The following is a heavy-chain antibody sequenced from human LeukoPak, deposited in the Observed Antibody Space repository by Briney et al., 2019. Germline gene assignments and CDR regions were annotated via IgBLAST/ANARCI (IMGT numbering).Heavy chain of an antibody. Sequence: EPGGSLRLSCAASGFTFSSYGMSWVRQAPGKGLEWIGSIYRSGSSYYNPSLRSRLTISIDTSKNQFSLKLSSVTAADTAMYYCAGENHRGSYYYDSSGPGWFDPWGQGTLVTVSS. CDR1: GFTFSSYG. CDR3: AGENHRGSYYYDSSGPGWFDP. J-gene: IGHJ5*02. CDR2: IYRSGSS. D-gene: IGHD3-22*01. V-gene: IGHV4-38-2*02.